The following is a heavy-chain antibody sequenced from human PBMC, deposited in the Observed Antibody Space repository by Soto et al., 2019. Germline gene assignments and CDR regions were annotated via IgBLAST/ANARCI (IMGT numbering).Heavy chain of an antibody. V-gene: IGHV1-18*01. CDR2: ISAYNGNT. Sequence: ASVKVSCKASGYTFTSYGISWVRQAPGQGLEWMGWISAYNGNTNYAQKPQGRVTMTTDTSTSTAYMELRSLRSDDTAVYYCAIGGSFEYSSSSFDYWGQGTLVTVSS. CDR1: GYTFTSYG. D-gene: IGHD6-6*01. CDR3: AIGGSFEYSSSSFDY. J-gene: IGHJ4*02.